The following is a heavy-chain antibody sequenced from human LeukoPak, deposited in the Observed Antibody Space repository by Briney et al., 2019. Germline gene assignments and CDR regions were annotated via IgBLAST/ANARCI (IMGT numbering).Heavy chain of an antibody. CDR3: ARDSEKVLLWFGELSPPDY. CDR2: ISAYNGNT. V-gene: IGHV1-18*01. J-gene: IGHJ4*02. CDR1: GYTFTSYG. D-gene: IGHD3-10*01. Sequence: ASVKVSCKASGYTFTSYGISWVRQAPGQGLEWMGWISAYNGNTNYAQKLQGRVTMTTDTSTSIAYMELRSLRSDDTAVYYCARDSEKVLLWFGELSPPDYWGQGTLVTVSS.